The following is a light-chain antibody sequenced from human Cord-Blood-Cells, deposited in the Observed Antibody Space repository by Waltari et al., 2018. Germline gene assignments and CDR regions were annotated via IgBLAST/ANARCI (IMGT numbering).Light chain of an antibody. CDR3: QQYNNWPRT. V-gene: IGKV3-15*01. CDR1: KSVSSN. Sequence: EIVITQSPATLSVSPGERATLTCRASKSVSSNLAWYQQQPGQAPRLLIYGASTRATGIPARFSGSGSGTEFTLTISSLQSEDFAVYYCQQYNNWPRTFGQGTKVEIK. J-gene: IGKJ1*01. CDR2: GAS.